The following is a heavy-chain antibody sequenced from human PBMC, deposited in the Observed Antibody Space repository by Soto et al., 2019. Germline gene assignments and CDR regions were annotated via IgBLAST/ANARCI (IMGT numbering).Heavy chain of an antibody. CDR1: GFTFSSYA. J-gene: IGHJ4*02. CDR2: ISGSGGST. CDR3: AKCMTSVTTAFDY. Sequence: PGGSLTLSCAASGFTFSSYAMSWVRQAPGKGLEWVSAISGSGGSTYYADSVKGRFTISRDNSKNTLYLQMNSLRAEDTAVYYCAKCMTSVTTAFDYWGQGTLVTVSS. V-gene: IGHV3-23*01. D-gene: IGHD4-17*01.